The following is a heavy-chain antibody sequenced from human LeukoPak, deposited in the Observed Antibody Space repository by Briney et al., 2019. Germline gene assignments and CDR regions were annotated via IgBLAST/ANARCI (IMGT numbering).Heavy chain of an antibody. CDR1: GYTFTSFG. D-gene: IGHD3-22*01. J-gene: IGHJ6*02. Sequence: GASVKVSCKASGYTFTSFGISWVRQAPGQGLEWMGWIGAYNGNTNYAQKLQGRVTMTTDTSTSTAYMELRSLTSDDTAVYYCARELYLYYYDSSGYSEDHYGMDVWGQGTTVTVSS. CDR2: IGAYNGNT. CDR3: ARELYLYYYDSSGYSEDHYGMDV. V-gene: IGHV1-18*01.